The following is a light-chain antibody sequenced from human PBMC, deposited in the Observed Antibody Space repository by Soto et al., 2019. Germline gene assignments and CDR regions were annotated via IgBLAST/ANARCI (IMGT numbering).Light chain of an antibody. Sequence: VLTQSPSSLAVSLGERATVNCRSSQSVLDNSTNKSYLAWYQKKPGHPPKLLVHWASVREAGVPDRFSGGGSGTDFTLTISSLQVEDVAVYYCHQYYTTPQTFGQGTQLEIK. V-gene: IGKV4-1*01. CDR1: QSVLDNSTNKSY. CDR3: HQYYTTPQT. J-gene: IGKJ2*01. CDR2: WAS.